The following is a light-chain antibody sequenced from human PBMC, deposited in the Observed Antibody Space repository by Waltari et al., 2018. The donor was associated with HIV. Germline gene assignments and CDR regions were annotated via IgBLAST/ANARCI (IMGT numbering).Light chain of an antibody. CDR1: SSNIGNNY. V-gene: IGLV1-51*01. Sequence: QSVLTQTPSVSASPGQKVTISCSGSSSNIGNNYVPWYQQPPATAPKLLIYDNNKRPSGIPDRFSGSKSGTSATLGITGLQTGDEADYYCGTWDSSLSGVFGGGTKVTVL. J-gene: IGLJ2*01. CDR2: DNN. CDR3: GTWDSSLSGV.